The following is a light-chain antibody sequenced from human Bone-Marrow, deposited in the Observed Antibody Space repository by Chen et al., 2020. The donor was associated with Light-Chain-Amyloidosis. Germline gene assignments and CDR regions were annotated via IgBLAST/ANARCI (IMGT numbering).Light chain of an antibody. CDR1: NIGSTS. J-gene: IGLJ3*02. CDR2: DDS. Sequence: SYVLTQPSSVSVAPGQTATIACGGNNIGSTSVHWYQQTPGQAPLLVVYDDSDRPSGIPEGLSGSNSGNTATLTISRVEAGDEADDYGQVWDRSSDRPVFSGGTKLTVL. CDR3: QVWDRSSDRPV. V-gene: IGLV3-21*02.